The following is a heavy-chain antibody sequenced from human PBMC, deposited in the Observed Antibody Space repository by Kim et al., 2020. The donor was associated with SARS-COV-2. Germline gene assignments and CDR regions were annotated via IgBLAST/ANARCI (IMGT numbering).Heavy chain of an antibody. Sequence: GGSLRLSCAASGFTFSSYAMSWVRQAPGKGLEWVSAISGSGGSTYYADSVKGRFTISRDNSKNTLYLQMNSLRAEDTVVYYCARYPLGYSYVVPFDYWGQGTLVTVSS. D-gene: IGHD5-18*01. CDR1: GFTFSSYA. V-gene: IGHV3-23*01. CDR2: ISGSGGST. CDR3: ARYPLGYSYVVPFDY. J-gene: IGHJ4*02.